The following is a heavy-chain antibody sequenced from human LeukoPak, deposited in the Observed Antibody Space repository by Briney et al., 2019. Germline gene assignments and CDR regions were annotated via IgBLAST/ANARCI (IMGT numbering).Heavy chain of an antibody. J-gene: IGHJ4*02. D-gene: IGHD5-12*01. V-gene: IGHV3-48*02. CDR2: ISSSSSTI. CDR1: GFTFSGYS. Sequence: PGGSLRLSCAASGFTFSGYSMNWVRQAPGKGLEWVSYISSSSSTIYYADSVKGRLTISRDNAKNSLHLQMNSLRDEDTAVYYCARVGAMATATIDYWGQGTLVTVSS. CDR3: ARVGAMATATIDY.